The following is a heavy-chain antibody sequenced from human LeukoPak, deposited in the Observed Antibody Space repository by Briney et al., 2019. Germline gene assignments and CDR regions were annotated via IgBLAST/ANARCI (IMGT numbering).Heavy chain of an antibody. Sequence: PSETLSLTCTVSGGSISSYYWSWIRQPPGKGLEWIGYIYYSGSTNYNPSLKSRVTISVDTSKNQFSLKLSSVTAADTAVYYCAREHEVMGYFDCWGQGTLVTVSS. V-gene: IGHV4-59*01. CDR2: IYYSGST. D-gene: IGHD3-16*01. CDR3: AREHEVMGYFDC. J-gene: IGHJ4*02. CDR1: GGSISSYY.